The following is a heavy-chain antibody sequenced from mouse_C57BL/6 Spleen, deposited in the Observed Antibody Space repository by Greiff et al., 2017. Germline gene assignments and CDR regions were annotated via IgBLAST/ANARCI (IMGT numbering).Heavy chain of an antibody. CDR2: IYPGDGDT. J-gene: IGHJ2*01. CDR3: ARRYGYYFDY. Sequence: VQVVESGPELVKPGASVKISCKASGYAFSSSWMNWVKQRPGKGLEWIGRIYPGDGDTNYNGKFKGKATLTADKSSSTAYMQLSSLTSEDSAVYFCARRYGYYFDYWGQGTTLTVSS. V-gene: IGHV1-82*01. D-gene: IGHD1-2*01. CDR1: GYAFSSSW.